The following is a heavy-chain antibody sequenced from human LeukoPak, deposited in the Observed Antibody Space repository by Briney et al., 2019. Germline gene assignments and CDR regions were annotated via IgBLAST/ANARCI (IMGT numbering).Heavy chain of an antibody. V-gene: IGHV3-23*01. CDR3: ARGTAAAPLDY. Sequence: GGSLRLSCAASGFTFSSYAMSWVRQAPGKGLEWVSAISGSGGSTYYADSVKGRFTISRGNSKNTLYLQMNSLRAEDTAVYYCARGTAAAPLDYWGQGTLVTVSS. CDR1: GFTFSSYA. D-gene: IGHD6-13*01. J-gene: IGHJ4*02. CDR2: ISGSGGST.